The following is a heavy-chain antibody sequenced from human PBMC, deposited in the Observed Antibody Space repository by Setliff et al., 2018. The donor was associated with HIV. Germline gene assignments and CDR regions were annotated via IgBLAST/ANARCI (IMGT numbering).Heavy chain of an antibody. J-gene: IGHJ4*02. CDR1: DGSFSNYH. CDR3: ARVGAVAGFDY. Sequence: PSETLSLTCAVYDGSFSNYHWSWIRQPPGKGLEWIGYIYNSGSTNYNPSLKSRVTISVDASKNHFSLKLRSVTAADTAVYYCARVGAVAGFDYWGQGTLVTVSS. CDR2: IYNSGST. D-gene: IGHD6-19*01. V-gene: IGHV4-59*01.